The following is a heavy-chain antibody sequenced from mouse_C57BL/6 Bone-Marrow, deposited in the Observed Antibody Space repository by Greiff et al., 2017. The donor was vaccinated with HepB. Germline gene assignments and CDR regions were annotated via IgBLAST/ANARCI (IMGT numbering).Heavy chain of an antibody. D-gene: IGHD1-1*01. J-gene: IGHJ1*03. CDR2: ISYSGST. Sequence: EVQLQQSGPGLAKPSQTLSLTCSVTGYSITSDYWNWIRKFPGNKLEYMGYISYSGSTYYNPSLKSRISITRDTSKNQYYLQLNSVTTEDTATYYCARGGGYYGSSYWYFDVWGTGTTVTVSS. V-gene: IGHV3-8*01. CDR1: GYSITSDY. CDR3: ARGGGYYGSSYWYFDV.